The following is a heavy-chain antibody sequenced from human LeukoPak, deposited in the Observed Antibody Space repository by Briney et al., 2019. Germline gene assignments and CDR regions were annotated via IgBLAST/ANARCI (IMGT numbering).Heavy chain of an antibody. J-gene: IGHJ6*02. V-gene: IGHV4-30-2*01. CDR3: ARVGISGIAFGMGV. D-gene: IGHD3-3*02. CDR1: GGSISSGGYS. CDR2: IYHSGST. Sequence: SQTLSLTCAVSGGSISSGGYSWSWIRQPPGTGLEWIGYIYHSGSTYYNPSLKSRVTISVDRSKNQFSLKLSSVTAADTAVYYCARVGISGIAFGMGVWGQGTTVTVSS.